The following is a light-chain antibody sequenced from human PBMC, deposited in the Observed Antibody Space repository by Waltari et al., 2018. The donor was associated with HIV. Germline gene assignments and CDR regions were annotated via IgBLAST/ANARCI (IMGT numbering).Light chain of an antibody. CDR2: WAS. J-gene: IGKJ1*01. CDR3: QQYYSTLRT. Sequence: DIVMTQSPDSLAVSLGARATINCKSSQSVLYSSNNKNYLAWYQQKPGQPPKLLIYWASTRESGVPDRFSGSGSQTDFTLTISSLQAEDVAVYYCQQYYSTLRTFGQGTKVEIK. V-gene: IGKV4-1*01. CDR1: QSVLYSSNNKNY.